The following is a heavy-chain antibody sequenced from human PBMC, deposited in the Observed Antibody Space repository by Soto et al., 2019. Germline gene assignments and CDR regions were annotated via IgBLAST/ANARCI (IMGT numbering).Heavy chain of an antibody. Sequence: GGSLRLSCSASGFTFSSYAMHWVRQAPGKGLEYVSAISSNGGSTYYADSVKGRFTISRDNSKNTLYLQMSSLRAEDTAVYYCVKGGRYFDWDFDYWGQGTLVTVSS. CDR2: ISSNGGST. CDR3: VKGGRYFDWDFDY. D-gene: IGHD3-9*01. V-gene: IGHV3-64D*06. J-gene: IGHJ4*02. CDR1: GFTFSSYA.